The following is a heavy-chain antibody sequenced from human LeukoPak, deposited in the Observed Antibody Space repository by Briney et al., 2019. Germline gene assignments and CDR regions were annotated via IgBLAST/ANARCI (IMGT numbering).Heavy chain of an antibody. CDR2: IYTSGST. J-gene: IGHJ6*02. Sequence: SQTLSLTCTVSGGSISSGSYYWSWLRQPAGRGLEWIGRIYTSGSTNYNPSLKSRVTISVDTSKNQFSLKLSSVTAADTAVYYCARDWGDGPNYGMDVWGQGTTVTVSS. CDR3: ARDWGDGPNYGMDV. CDR1: GGSISSGSYY. V-gene: IGHV4-61*02. D-gene: IGHD5-24*01.